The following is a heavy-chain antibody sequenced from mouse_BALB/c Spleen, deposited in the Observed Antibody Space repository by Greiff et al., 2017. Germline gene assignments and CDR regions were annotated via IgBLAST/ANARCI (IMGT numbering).Heavy chain of an antibody. D-gene: IGHD1-1*01. CDR2: ISSGGSYT. Sequence: EVQLVESGGGLVKPGGSLKLSCAASGFTFSSYAMSWVRQTPEKRLEWVATISSGGSYTYYPDSVKGRFTISRDNAKNTLYLQMSSLRSEDTAMYYCARHDYYGSSYGIDYWGQGTTLTVSS. J-gene: IGHJ2*01. CDR1: GFTFSSYA. V-gene: IGHV5-9-3*01. CDR3: ARHDYYGSSYGIDY.